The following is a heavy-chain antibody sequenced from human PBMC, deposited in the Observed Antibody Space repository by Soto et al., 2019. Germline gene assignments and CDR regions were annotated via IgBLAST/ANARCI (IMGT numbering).Heavy chain of an antibody. CDR1: GDSINNSHW. D-gene: IGHD6-13*01. V-gene: IGHV4-4*02. CDR3: AREVNSSPARGPNWFDP. CDR2: TYHSGTT. J-gene: IGHJ5*02. Sequence: QVQLQESGPGLVQPSGTLSLTCAVSGDSINNSHWWSWVRQTPGKGLEWIGETYHSGTTNYTPYLKTPATISIDKSKNQFSLKMNSVSAADTAVYYCAREVNSSPARGPNWFDPWGQGTLVTVSS.